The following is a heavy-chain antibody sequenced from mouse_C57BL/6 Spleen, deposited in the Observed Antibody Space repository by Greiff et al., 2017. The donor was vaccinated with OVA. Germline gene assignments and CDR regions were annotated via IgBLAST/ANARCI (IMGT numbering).Heavy chain of an antibody. Sequence: EVKLMESGEGLVKPGGSLKLSCAASGFTFSSYAMSWVRQTPEKRLEWVAYISSGGDYIYYADTVKGRFTISRDNARNTLYLQMSSLKSEDTAMYYCTRGDGITTVVASRYFDVWGTGTTVTVSS. D-gene: IGHD1-1*01. CDR3: TRGDGITTVVASRYFDV. CDR2: ISSGGDYI. CDR1: GFTFSSYA. J-gene: IGHJ1*03. V-gene: IGHV5-9-1*02.